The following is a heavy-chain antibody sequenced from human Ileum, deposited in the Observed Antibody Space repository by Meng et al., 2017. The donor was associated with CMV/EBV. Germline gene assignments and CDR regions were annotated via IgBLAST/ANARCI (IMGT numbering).Heavy chain of an antibody. Sequence: QVQLVQSGADVKRPGASVQVSCKASGYTFTSYAMHWVRQAPGQRLEWMGWINAVNGNTKYSQKFQGRVNITRDTSESTAYMEWSSLRSEDTAVYYCARIGYGAHFDYWGQGTLVTVS. CDR2: INAVNGNT. V-gene: IGHV1-3*01. CDR1: GYTFTSYA. CDR3: ARIGYGAHFDY. J-gene: IGHJ4*02. D-gene: IGHD4-17*01.